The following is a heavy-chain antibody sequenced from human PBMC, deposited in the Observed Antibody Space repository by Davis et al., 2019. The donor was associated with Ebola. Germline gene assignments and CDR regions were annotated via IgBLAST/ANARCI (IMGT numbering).Heavy chain of an antibody. V-gene: IGHV1-69*04. J-gene: IGHJ4*02. D-gene: IGHD1-26*01. CDR3: ARRVGARSGFDY. Sequence: SVKVSCKASGGTFSSYAISWVRQAPGQGLEWMGRIIPILGIANYAQKFQGRVTITADKSTSTAYMELNSLRSEDTAVYYCARRVGARSGFDYWGQGVPVTVSS. CDR1: GGTFSSYA. CDR2: IIPILGIA.